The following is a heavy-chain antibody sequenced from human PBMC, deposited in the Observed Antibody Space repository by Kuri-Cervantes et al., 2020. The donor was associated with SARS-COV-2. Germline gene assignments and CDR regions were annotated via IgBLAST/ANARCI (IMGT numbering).Heavy chain of an antibody. Sequence: SETLSLTCTVSGGSISSYYWSWIRQPAGKGLEWIGRIYTSGSTNYNPSLKSRVTMSVDTSKNQFSLKLSSVTAADTAVYYCARMPDYDFWSGYLNDAFDIWGQGTMVTVSS. CDR3: ARMPDYDFWSGYLNDAFDI. CDR1: GGSISSYY. D-gene: IGHD3-3*01. V-gene: IGHV4-4*07. J-gene: IGHJ3*02. CDR2: IYTSGST.